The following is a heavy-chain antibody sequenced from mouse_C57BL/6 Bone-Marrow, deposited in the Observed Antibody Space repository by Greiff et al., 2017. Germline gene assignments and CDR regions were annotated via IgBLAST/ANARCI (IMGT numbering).Heavy chain of an antibody. Sequence: EVQLQQPGPVLVKPGASVKLSCKASGYTFTDYYMHWVKQSHGQGLEWIGVIHPSNGGTSYNQKFKGKATLTVDKSSSTAYMELNSLTSDDSAVYYYAGHYSWGQGTTLTVSS. CDR2: IHPSNGGT. CDR1: GYTFTDYY. V-gene: IGHV1-19*01. CDR3: AGHYS. J-gene: IGHJ2*01.